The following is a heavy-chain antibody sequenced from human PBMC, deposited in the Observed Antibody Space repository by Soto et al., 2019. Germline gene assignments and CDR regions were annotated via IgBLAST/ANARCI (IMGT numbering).Heavy chain of an antibody. CDR2: IRNEAKSYTT. J-gene: IGHJ6*02. Sequence: EVQLVESGGGLVQPGGSLRLSCAASGFSFSDHFMDWVRQAPGKGLEWVGRIRNEAKSYTTEYAASVKGRCTISRDDSKNTLYLKMNSLKNDDTAVYYCARDLVMVQAAWIGYEMDVWGQGTTVTVSS. CDR1: GFSFSDHF. V-gene: IGHV3-72*01. D-gene: IGHD3-10*01. CDR3: ARDLVMVQAAWIGYEMDV.